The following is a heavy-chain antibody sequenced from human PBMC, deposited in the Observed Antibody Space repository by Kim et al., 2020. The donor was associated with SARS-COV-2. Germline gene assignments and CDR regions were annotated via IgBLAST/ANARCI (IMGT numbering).Heavy chain of an antibody. CDR3: AKVYSSGWYGDDY. Sequence: GGSLRLSCAASGFTFSSYAMSWVRQAPGKGLEWVSAISGSGGSTYYADSVKDRFTISRDNSKNTLYLQMNSLRAEDTAVYYCAKVYSSGWYGDDYWGQGTLVTVSS. J-gene: IGHJ4*02. V-gene: IGHV3-23*01. CDR2: ISGSGGST. D-gene: IGHD6-19*01. CDR1: GFTFSSYA.